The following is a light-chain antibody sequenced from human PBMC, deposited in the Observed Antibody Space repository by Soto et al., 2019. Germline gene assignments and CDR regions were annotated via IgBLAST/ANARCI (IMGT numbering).Light chain of an antibody. CDR3: QKYDSASAPT. CDR2: AAS. J-gene: IGKJ4*01. V-gene: IGKV1-27*01. Sequence: DIQMTQSPSSLSASVGDRVTVTCRASQGISSYLAWYQQKPGKVPKLLIFAASTLQPGVPSRFSGSGSGTDFTLTIRSLQPEDVETYYCQKYDSASAPTFGGGTKVEIK. CDR1: QGISSY.